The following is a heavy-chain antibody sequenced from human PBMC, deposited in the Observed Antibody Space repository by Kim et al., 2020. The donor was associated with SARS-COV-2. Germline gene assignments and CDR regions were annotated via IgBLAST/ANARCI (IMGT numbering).Heavy chain of an antibody. Sequence: SVIVYAGAVKSRFTKSRDDAKKEVYLQMNSRRAEDMAVYYCTRDPWRRCDYWGQGTLVTVSS. CDR3: TRDPWRRCDY. CDR2: SVI. V-gene: IGHV3-48*03. J-gene: IGHJ4*02.